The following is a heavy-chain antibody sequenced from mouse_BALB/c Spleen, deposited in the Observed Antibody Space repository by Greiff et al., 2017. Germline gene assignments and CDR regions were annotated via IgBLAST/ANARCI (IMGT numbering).Heavy chain of an antibody. CDR1: GFTFSSYA. CDR2: ISSGGSYT. D-gene: IGHD1-1*01. CDR3: ARQLITTVVAYYFDY. V-gene: IGHV5-9-3*01. Sequence: EVHLVESGGGLVKPGGSLKLSCAASGFTFSSYAMSWVRQTPEKRLEWVATISSGGSYTYYPDSVKGRFTISRDNAKNTLYLQMSSLRSEDTAMYYCARQLITTVVAYYFDYWGQGTTLTVSS. J-gene: IGHJ2*01.